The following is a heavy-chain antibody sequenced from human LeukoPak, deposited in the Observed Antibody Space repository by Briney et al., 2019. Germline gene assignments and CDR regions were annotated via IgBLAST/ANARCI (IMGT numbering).Heavy chain of an antibody. CDR1: GFTFSSYW. J-gene: IGHJ3*02. Sequence: GGSLRLSCAASGFTFSSYWMHWVRQAPGKGLVWVSRIYNDGITTYADSVMGRFTISRDNAKNTLYLQMNSLRAEDTAVYYCARDRVTGEAFDIWGQGTMVTVSS. D-gene: IGHD1-20*01. V-gene: IGHV3-74*03. CDR2: IYNDGIT. CDR3: ARDRVTGEAFDI.